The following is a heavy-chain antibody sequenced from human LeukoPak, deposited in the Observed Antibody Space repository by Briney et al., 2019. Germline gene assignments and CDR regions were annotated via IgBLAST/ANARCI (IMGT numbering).Heavy chain of an antibody. V-gene: IGHV3-48*01. J-gene: IGHJ5*02. D-gene: IGHD1-7*01. CDR3: AKDRGTVFLNYFDP. CDR2: ISSSSTI. Sequence: GGSLRLSCAASGFTFSSYSMNWVRQAPGKGLEWVSYISSSSTIYYADSVKGRFTISRDNSKNTLYLEMNSLRAEDTAVYYCAKDRGTVFLNYFDPWGQGTPVTVSS. CDR1: GFTFSSYS.